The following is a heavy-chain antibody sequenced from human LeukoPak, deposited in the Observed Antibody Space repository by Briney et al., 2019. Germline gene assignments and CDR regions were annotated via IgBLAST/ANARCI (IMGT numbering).Heavy chain of an antibody. CDR3: AKDREYSYVYDAFDI. CDR2: MSGSGGST. CDR1: GFTFSIYA. D-gene: IGHD3-16*01. J-gene: IGHJ3*02. Sequence: GGSLRLSCAASGFTFSIYAMSWVRQAPGKGLEWVSGMSGSGGSTHYADSVKGRFTISRDNSKNTLYLQMNTLRAEDTAVYYCAKDREYSYVYDAFDIWGQGTLVTVSS. V-gene: IGHV3-23*01.